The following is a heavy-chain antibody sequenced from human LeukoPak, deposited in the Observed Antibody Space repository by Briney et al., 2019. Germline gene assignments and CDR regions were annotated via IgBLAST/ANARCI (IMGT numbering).Heavy chain of an antibody. V-gene: IGHV4-34*01. CDR1: GGSFSGYY. D-gene: IGHD1-1*01. CDR2: INHSGST. CDR3: ARDRSWNDVLVRFDP. J-gene: IGHJ5*02. Sequence: SETLSLTCAVYGGSFSGYYWSWIRQPPGKGLEWIGEINHSGSTNYNPSLKSRVTISVDTSKNQFSLKLSSVTAADTAVYYCARDRSWNDVLVRFDPWGQGTLVTVSS.